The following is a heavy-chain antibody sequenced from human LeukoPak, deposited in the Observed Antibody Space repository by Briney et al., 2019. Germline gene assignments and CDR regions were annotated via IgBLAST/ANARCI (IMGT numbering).Heavy chain of an antibody. V-gene: IGHV3-21*01. CDR3: ARDEGYYFDY. Sequence: ETLSLTCAVYGGSFSGYQWCWIRQPPGKGLEWVSSISSSSSYIYYADSVKGRFTISRDNAKNSLYLQMNSLRAEDTAVYYCARDEGYYFDYWGQGTLVTVSS. CDR2: ISSSSSYI. J-gene: IGHJ4*02. CDR1: GGSFSGYQ.